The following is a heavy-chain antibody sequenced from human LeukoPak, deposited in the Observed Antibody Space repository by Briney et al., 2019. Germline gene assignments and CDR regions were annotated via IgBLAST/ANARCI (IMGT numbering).Heavy chain of an antibody. J-gene: IGHJ6*03. CDR3: ARDGQWRSNSFVHYYYYMDV. CDR1: GHTFTGYY. D-gene: IGHD4-11*01. V-gene: IGHV1-2*02. CDR2: INPNSGGT. Sequence: GPSVKVSCKASGHTFTGYYMHWVRQAPGQGREWMGWINPNSGGTNYAQKFQGRVTMTRDTSISTAYMELSRLRSDDTAVYYCARDGQWRSNSFVHYYYYMDVWGKGATVTVSS.